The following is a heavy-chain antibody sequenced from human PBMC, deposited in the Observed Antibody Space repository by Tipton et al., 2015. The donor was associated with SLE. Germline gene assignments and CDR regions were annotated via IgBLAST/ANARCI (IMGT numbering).Heavy chain of an antibody. D-gene: IGHD6-13*01. V-gene: IGHV4-39*07. Sequence: TLSLTCTVSGGSISTGAYYWGWIRQPPGKGMEWIGSMHHGGGTFCSPSLKSRVTISLDTSMNQFSLKLSSVTAADTAVYYCARDARYSSRRDFDSRGQGTLVTVSS. J-gene: IGHJ4*02. CDR1: GGSISTGAYY. CDR2: MHHGGGT. CDR3: ARDARYSSRRDFDS.